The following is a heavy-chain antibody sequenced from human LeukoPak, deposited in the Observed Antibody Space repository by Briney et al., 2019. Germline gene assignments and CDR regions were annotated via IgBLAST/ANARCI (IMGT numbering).Heavy chain of an antibody. J-gene: IGHJ6*02. Sequence: GGSLRLSCAASGFTFSSYGMHWVRQAPGKGLEWVSIITGSGGSTYYADSVKGRFTISRDNSKNTLYLQMNSLRAEDTAVYYCAKDRDASRYYYYGMDVWGQGTTVTVSS. CDR1: GFTFSSYG. D-gene: IGHD2-8*01. CDR2: ITGSGGST. CDR3: AKDRDASRYYYYGMDV. V-gene: IGHV3-23*01.